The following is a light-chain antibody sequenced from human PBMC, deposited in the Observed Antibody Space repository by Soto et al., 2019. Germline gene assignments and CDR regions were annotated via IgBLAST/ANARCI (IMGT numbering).Light chain of an antibody. J-gene: IGLJ2*01. CDR1: NIGSKS. V-gene: IGLV3-21*04. CDR3: QLWDGGSGHRV. Sequence: SYVLTQPPSVSVAPGKAARITCGGNNIGSKSVHWYQQKPGQAPLLVIYYDRDRPSGIPERFSGSNSGNTATLTISRVEAGDEADYYCQLWDGGSGHRVFGGVTKLTVL. CDR2: YDR.